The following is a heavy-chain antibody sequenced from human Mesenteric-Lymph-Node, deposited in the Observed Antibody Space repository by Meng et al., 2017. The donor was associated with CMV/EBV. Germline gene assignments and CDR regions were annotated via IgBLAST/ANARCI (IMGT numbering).Heavy chain of an antibody. V-gene: IGHV1-18*01. J-gene: IGHJ4*02. CDR3: AGPSVDIEMAH. CDR2: ISGYNGNT. D-gene: IGHD5-12*01. Sequence: SCTASGYSLTSYGINWVRQAPGQGLEWMGWISGYNGNTDYAQKFQGRVTMTTDASTSTTYMEVRNLRPDDTAVYYCAGPSVDIEMAHWGQGTLVTVSS. CDR1: GYSLTSYG.